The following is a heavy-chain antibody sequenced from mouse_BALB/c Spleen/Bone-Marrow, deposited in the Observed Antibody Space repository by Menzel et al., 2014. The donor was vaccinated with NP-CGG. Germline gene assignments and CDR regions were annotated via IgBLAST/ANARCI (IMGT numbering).Heavy chain of an antibody. D-gene: IGHD2-2*01. J-gene: IGHJ3*01. Sequence: VQLPQSGAELVKPGASVKLSCKASGYTFTSYWMHWVKQRPGQGLEWIGEINPSNGRADYNEKFRSKATLTVDRSSSTAYMQLSSLTSEDSAVYYCARAGGYDGFAYWGQGTLVTVSA. V-gene: IGHV1S81*02. CDR2: INPSNGRA. CDR3: ARAGGYDGFAY. CDR1: GYTFTSYW.